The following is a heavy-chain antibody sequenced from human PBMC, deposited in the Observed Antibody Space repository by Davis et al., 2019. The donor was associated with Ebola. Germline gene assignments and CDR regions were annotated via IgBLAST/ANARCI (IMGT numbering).Heavy chain of an antibody. CDR1: GYTFTSYD. Sequence: ASVKVSCKASGYTFTSYDINWVRQATGQGLEWMGWISAYNGNTNYAQKLQGRVTMTTDTSTSTAYMELRSLRSDDTAVYYCARDRGGSYPFDYWGQGTPVTVSS. J-gene: IGHJ4*02. CDR3: ARDRGGSYPFDY. CDR2: ISAYNGNT. D-gene: IGHD1-26*01. V-gene: IGHV1-18*01.